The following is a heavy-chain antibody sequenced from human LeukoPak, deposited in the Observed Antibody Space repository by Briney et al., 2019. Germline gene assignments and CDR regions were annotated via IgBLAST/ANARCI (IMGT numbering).Heavy chain of an antibody. J-gene: IGHJ4*02. V-gene: IGHV3-23*01. CDR3: AKDFWSGYYPHY. CDR1: RFTFSTYG. Sequence: GGPLRLSCAASRFTFSTYGMSWVRQAPGKGLEWVSSISGSGGSTNYADSVKGRFTISRDNSKNTLYLQMNSLRDEDTAVYYCAKDFWSGYYPHYWGQGTLVAVSS. CDR2: ISGSGGST. D-gene: IGHD3-3*01.